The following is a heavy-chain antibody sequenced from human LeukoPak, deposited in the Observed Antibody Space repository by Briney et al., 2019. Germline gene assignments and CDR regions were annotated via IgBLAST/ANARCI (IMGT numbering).Heavy chain of an antibody. V-gene: IGHV1-69*01. CDR3: ARSLRYYDVLTGYYSDDAFDI. CDR1: GGTFSSYA. D-gene: IGHD3-9*01. J-gene: IGHJ3*02. Sequence: SVKVSCKASGGTFSSYAISWVRQAPGQGLGWMGGIIPIFGTANYAQKFQGRVTITADESTSTAYTELSSLRSEDTAVYYCARSLRYYDVLTGYYSDDAFDIWGQGTMVTVSS. CDR2: IIPIFGTA.